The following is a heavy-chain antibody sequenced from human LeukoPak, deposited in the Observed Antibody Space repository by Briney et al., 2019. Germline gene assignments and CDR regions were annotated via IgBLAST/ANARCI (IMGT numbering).Heavy chain of an antibody. CDR2: IKQDGSEK. Sequence: PGRSLRLSCAASGFTFSSYWMSWVRQAPGRGLEWVANIKQDGSEKYYVDSVKGRFTISRDNAKNSLYLQMNSLRAEDTAVYYCARDLVATVNWYFDLWGRGTLVTVSS. V-gene: IGHV3-7*01. D-gene: IGHD5-12*01. CDR3: ARDLVATVNWYFDL. CDR1: GFTFSSYW. J-gene: IGHJ2*01.